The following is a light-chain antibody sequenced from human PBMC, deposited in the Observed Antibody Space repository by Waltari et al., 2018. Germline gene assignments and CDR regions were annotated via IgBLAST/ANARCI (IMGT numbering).Light chain of an antibody. V-gene: IGLV2-23*02. CDR2: EVT. CDR1: STAVGTYNL. Sequence: QSALPQPASVSWSPGQSITVPCTVTSTAVGTYNLLSWYQQHPGKPPKLIIYEVTKRPSGVSSRFSGSKSGNTASLTISGLQDEDEADYYCCSYAGGQLFVFGTGTEVSVL. J-gene: IGLJ1*01. CDR3: CSYAGGQLFV.